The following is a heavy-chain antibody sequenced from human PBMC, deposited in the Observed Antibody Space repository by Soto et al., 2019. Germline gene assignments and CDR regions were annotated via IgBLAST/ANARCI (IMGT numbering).Heavy chain of an antibody. V-gene: IGHV1-46*01. D-gene: IGHD3-3*01. CDR1: GYTFTSYY. J-gene: IGHJ6*02. Sequence: ASVKVSCKASGYTFTSYYMHWVRQAPGQGLEWMGIINPSGGSTSYAQKFQGRVTMTRDTSTSTVYMELSSLRSEDTAVYYCARNDFWSGYPPRVGLDYYYYYGMDVWGQGTTVTVSS. CDR2: INPSGGST. CDR3: ARNDFWSGYPPRVGLDYYYYYGMDV.